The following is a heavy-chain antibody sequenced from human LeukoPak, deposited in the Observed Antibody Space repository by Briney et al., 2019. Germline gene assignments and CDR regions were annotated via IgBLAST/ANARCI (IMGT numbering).Heavy chain of an antibody. J-gene: IGHJ4*02. Sequence: GGSLRLSCAASGFTSWMHWVRQAPGKGLVSVSLINSDGSSTSYADSVKGRFTISRDNAKNTLYLQMNSLRAEDTAVYYCAKDRRVVPAATFDYWGQGTLVTVSS. D-gene: IGHD2-2*01. V-gene: IGHV3-74*01. CDR1: GFTSW. CDR2: INSDGSST. CDR3: AKDRRVVPAATFDY.